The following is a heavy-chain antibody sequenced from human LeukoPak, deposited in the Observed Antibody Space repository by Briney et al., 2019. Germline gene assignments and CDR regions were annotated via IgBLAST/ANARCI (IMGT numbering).Heavy chain of an antibody. CDR1: GGTFSSYA. D-gene: IGHD3-22*01. CDR2: IIPIFGTA. Sequence: SVKVSCKASGGTFSSYAISWVRQAPGQGLEWMGGIIPIFGTANYAQKFQGRVTITTDESTSTAYMELSSLRSEDTAVYYCAILPYYDSSGYYRTLFDYWGQGTLVTVSS. V-gene: IGHV1-69*05. CDR3: AILPYYDSSGYYRTLFDY. J-gene: IGHJ4*02.